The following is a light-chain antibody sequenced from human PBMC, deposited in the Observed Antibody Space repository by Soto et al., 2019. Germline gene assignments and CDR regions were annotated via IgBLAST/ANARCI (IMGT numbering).Light chain of an antibody. J-gene: IGLJ1*01. Sequence: QSVLTQPPSVSAAPGQRVTISCSGSSSNIGFVSWYQQVPGTAPKLLIYDNSNRPLEIPDRFSGSKSGTSATLDITDLQTGDEADYYCGAWDSSLRAGVFGTGTKVTVL. CDR2: DNS. CDR3: GAWDSSLRAGV. CDR1: SSNIGF. V-gene: IGLV1-51*01.